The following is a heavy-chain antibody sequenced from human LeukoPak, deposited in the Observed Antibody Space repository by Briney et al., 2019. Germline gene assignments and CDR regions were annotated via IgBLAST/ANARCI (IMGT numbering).Heavy chain of an antibody. Sequence: GGSLRLSCAAYGFTFSNYWMQWVRQAPGKGLVWVSRLKTDGSSTTYADSVKGRFTMSRDNAKNTLYLQMSSLRAEDTAVYYCARGFALIPAGVPDYWGQGTLVTVSS. J-gene: IGHJ4*02. CDR3: ARGFALIPAGVPDY. D-gene: IGHD2-2*01. CDR1: GFTFSNYW. CDR2: LKTDGSST. V-gene: IGHV3-74*03.